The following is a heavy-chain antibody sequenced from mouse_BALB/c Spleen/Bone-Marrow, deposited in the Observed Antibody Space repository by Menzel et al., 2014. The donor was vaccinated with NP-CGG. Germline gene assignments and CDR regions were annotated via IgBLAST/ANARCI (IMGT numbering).Heavy chain of an antibody. J-gene: IGHJ1*01. V-gene: IGHV2-9*02. CDR1: GFSLTNYG. CDR3: ARDRGGTRDFDC. CDR2: IWAGGNT. Sequence: QVQLKQSGPGLVAPSQSLSITCTVSGFSLTNYGVHWVRQPPGKGLEWLGVIWAGGNTNYYSALMSRLSISKDNSKSQVFLKKNRPQTDDIAMFFWARDRGGTRDFDCWGARTPVTVSS.